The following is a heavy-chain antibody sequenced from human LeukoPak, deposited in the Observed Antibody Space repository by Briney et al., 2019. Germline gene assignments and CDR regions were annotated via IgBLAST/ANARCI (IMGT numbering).Heavy chain of an antibody. D-gene: IGHD1-26*01. CDR2: INQDGSEK. CDR1: GFTFSSYW. CDR3: ARDDLSGSSYGRYYYYMDV. J-gene: IGHJ6*03. V-gene: IGHV3-7*01. Sequence: PGGSLRLSCAASGFTFSSYWMSWVRQAPGKGLQWVANINQDGSEKYYVDSVKGRFIISRDNAKNSLYLQMNSLRAEDTAVYYCARDDLSGSSYGRYYYYMDVWGKGTTVTVSS.